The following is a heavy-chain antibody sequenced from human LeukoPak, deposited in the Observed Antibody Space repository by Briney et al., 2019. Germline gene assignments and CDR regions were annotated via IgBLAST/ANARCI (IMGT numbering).Heavy chain of an antibody. Sequence: PSETLSLTCTVSGGSISRYYWSWIRQPPGKGLEWIVYIHYSGSTNYNPSLKSRVTISMDTSKNQFSLKLTSVTAADTAVYYCARLDGNWNYFDYWGLGPLVPVSS. CDR2: IHYSGST. CDR1: GGSISRYY. D-gene: IGHD1-20*01. V-gene: IGHV4-59*08. CDR3: ARLDGNWNYFDY. J-gene: IGHJ4*02.